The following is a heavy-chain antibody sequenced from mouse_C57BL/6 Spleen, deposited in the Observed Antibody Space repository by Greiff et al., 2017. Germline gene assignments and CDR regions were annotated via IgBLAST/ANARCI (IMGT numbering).Heavy chain of an antibody. J-gene: IGHJ1*03. Sequence: GGGLVQPKGSLKLSCAASGFSFNTYAMNRVRQAPGKGLEWVARIRSKSNNYATYYADSVKDRFTISRDDSESMLYLQMNNLKTEDTAMYYCVRLTGDYYGSSWYFDVWGTGTTVTVSS. CDR2: IRSKSNNYAT. D-gene: IGHD1-1*01. CDR1: GFSFNTYA. V-gene: IGHV10-1*01. CDR3: VRLTGDYYGSSWYFDV.